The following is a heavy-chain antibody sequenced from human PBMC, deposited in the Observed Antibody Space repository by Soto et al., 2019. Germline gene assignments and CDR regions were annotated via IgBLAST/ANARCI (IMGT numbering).Heavy chain of an antibody. Sequence: SGPTLVNPTQTLTLTCTFSGFSLSTSGMRVSWIRQPPGKALEWLARIDWDDDKFYNTSLKTRLTISKDSSKNQVVLTMTNMDPVDTATYYCARMFHCSGGTCPFDYWGQGALLIVSS. CDR3: ARMFHCSGGTCPFDY. D-gene: IGHD2-15*01. V-gene: IGHV2-70*04. CDR1: GFSLSTSGMR. J-gene: IGHJ4*02. CDR2: IDWDDDK.